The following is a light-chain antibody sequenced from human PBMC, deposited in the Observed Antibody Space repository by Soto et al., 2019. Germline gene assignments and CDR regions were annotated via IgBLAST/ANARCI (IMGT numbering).Light chain of an antibody. Sequence: EIVLAQSPATLSVSLGERATLSCRASQDVGNYLAWFQQKPGQAPSLLIYDASNWATGIPARFSGSGSGTDFTLTISSLEPEDFAVYYCQQRSKGPRTFGRGTKVEIK. CDR2: DAS. CDR3: QQRSKGPRT. J-gene: IGKJ1*01. CDR1: QDVGNY. V-gene: IGKV3-11*01.